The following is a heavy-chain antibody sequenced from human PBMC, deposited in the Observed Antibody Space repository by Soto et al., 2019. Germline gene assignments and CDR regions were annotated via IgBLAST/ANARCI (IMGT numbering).Heavy chain of an antibody. Sequence: QGQLVQSGGEVKKPGASVKVSCKASGYTFTSNGISWVRQAPGQGLEWMGWISGYNGDTDYAQKFPGRVTMTTDTSPSTADMEVRSLGPDDTVVYYCARDKPQQIVGYNYYYGLDVWGQGTTVTVA. V-gene: IGHV1-18*04. D-gene: IGHD6-6*01. J-gene: IGHJ6*02. CDR1: GYTFTSNG. CDR3: ARDKPQQIVGYNYYYGLDV. CDR2: ISGYNGDT.